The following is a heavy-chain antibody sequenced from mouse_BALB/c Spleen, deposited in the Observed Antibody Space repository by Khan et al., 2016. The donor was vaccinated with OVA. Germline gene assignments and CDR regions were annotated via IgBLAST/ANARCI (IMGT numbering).Heavy chain of an antibody. CDR3: TRLAYYYDSEGFAY. CDR1: GFTFSTYG. J-gene: IGHJ3*01. V-gene: IGHV5-6*01. CDR2: VSTGGGYT. Sequence: EVQLLETGGDLVKPGGSLKLSCAASGFTFSTYGMSWVRQTPDKRLEWVATVSTGGGYTYYPDRVTGRFTISRDNAKNTLYLQMSGLNSEDTAMFYCTRLAYYYDSEGFAYWGQGLWSLSLQ. D-gene: IGHD1-1*01.